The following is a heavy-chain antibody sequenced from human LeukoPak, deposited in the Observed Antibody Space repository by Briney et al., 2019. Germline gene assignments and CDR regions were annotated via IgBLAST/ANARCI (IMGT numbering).Heavy chain of an antibody. V-gene: IGHV3-53*01. CDR1: GFTVSSNY. CDR3: ARDRDYGGFDY. J-gene: IGHJ4*02. CDR2: IYSVGST. D-gene: IGHD4-23*01. Sequence: PGGSLRLSCAASGFTVSSNYTSWVRQAPGTGLEWVSGIYSVGSTYYADSVKGRITISRDNSKNTLYLQMNSLRAEDTAVYYCARDRDYGGFDYWGQGTLVTVSS.